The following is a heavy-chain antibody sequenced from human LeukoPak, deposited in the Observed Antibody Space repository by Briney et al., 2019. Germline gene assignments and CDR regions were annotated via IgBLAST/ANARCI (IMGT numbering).Heavy chain of an antibody. Sequence: GGSLRLSCAASGFTFSSYWMHWVRQAPGKGLVWVSRINSDGSSTSYADSVKGRFTISRDNAKNTLYLQMNSLRAEDTAVYYCAKDKEVREYYNWFDPWGQGTLVTVSS. D-gene: IGHD3-10*01. J-gene: IGHJ5*02. CDR2: INSDGSST. CDR3: AKDKEVREYYNWFDP. V-gene: IGHV3-74*01. CDR1: GFTFSSYW.